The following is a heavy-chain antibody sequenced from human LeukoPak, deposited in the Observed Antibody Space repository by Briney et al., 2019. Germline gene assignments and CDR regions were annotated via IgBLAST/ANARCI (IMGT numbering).Heavy chain of an antibody. V-gene: IGHV3-30*09. CDR1: GFTLSDYA. CDR2: ISFDGENT. D-gene: IGHD3-16*02. Sequence: GGSLRLSCAASGFTLSDYAVHWVRQAPAKGLEWVAVISFDGENTYYADSEKGRFAVSRDNSGNTLHLQMNSLRAEDTAVYYCARELREYCSSYTCLSGMDVWGQGTTVTVSS. CDR3: ARELREYCSSYTCLSGMDV. J-gene: IGHJ6*02.